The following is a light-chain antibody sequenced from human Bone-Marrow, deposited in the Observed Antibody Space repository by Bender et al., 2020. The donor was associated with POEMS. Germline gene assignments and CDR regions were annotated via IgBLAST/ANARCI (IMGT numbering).Light chain of an antibody. CDR2: DVR. Sequence: QSALTQPPSVSGSPGQSVTISCTGSSSDFDAHNSVSWYQQRPSKAPKLITYDVRRRPSGVPDRFSGSQSGNTATLTVSGLQAVDEADYYCNSYAGNLWVFGGGTTLTVL. J-gene: IGLJ3*02. CDR3: NSYAGNLWV. CDR1: SSDFDAHNS. V-gene: IGLV2-11*01.